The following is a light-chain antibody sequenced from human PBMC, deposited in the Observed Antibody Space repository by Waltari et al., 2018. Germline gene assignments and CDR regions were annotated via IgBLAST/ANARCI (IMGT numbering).Light chain of an antibody. CDR1: SSDVGSYNR. CDR2: EVS. Sequence: QSALTQPPSVSGSPGQSVTISCTGTSSDVGSYNRVSWYQQPPGTAPKLMIYEVSKRHSVIPDRFSGSKSGNTASLTISGLQAEDEADYYCSLYTSSSTWVFGGGTKLTVL. CDR3: SLYTSSSTWV. V-gene: IGLV2-18*01. J-gene: IGLJ2*01.